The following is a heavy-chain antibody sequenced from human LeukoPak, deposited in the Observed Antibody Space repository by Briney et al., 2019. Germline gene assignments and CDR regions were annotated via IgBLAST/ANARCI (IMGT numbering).Heavy chain of an antibody. CDR1: GGSSSSYY. Sequence: SETLSLTCTGSGGSSSSYYWSWIRQPPGKGLEGIGYIYYSGSTNYNPSLKSRVTISVDTSKNQFSLKLSSVTAADTAVYYCARSSRPTAAFDIWGQGTMVTVSS. D-gene: IGHD2-21*02. V-gene: IGHV4-59*08. CDR3: ARSSRPTAAFDI. J-gene: IGHJ3*02. CDR2: IYYSGST.